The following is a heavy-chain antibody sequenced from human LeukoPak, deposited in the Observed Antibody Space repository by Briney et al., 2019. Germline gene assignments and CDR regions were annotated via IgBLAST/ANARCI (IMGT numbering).Heavy chain of an antibody. J-gene: IGHJ5*02. D-gene: IGHD3-10*01. V-gene: IGHV4-39*07. CDR3: ARDFGDGSRSTRFDP. CDR2: IYYSGST. Sequence: SETLSLTCTVSGGSISSSSYYWGWIRQPPGKGLEWIGSIYYSGSTYYNPSLKSRVTISVDTSKNQFSLKLSSVTAADTDVYYCARDFGDGSRSTRFDPWGQGTLVPVSS. CDR1: GGSISSSSYY.